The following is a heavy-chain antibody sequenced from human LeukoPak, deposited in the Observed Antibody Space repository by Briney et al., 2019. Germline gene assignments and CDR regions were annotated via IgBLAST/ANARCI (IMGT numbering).Heavy chain of an antibody. J-gene: IGHJ3*01. CDR2: IKSTRYGGAT. V-gene: IGHV3-15*01. D-gene: IGHD3-9*01. CDR1: GFTFKNSW. CDR3: TTALNFDILTGLYHPIAASDA. Sequence: GVSLRLSCEASGFTFKNSWLIWLRQAPGQGPEGVGCIKSTRYGGATEYAAPVKGRFTISRDDSKNTVYLQMSSLLTHDTGVYYCTTALNFDILTGLYHPIAASDAWGQETLVTVSS.